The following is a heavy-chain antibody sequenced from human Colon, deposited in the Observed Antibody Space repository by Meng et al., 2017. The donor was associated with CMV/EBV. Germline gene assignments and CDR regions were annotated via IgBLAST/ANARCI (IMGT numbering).Heavy chain of an antibody. V-gene: IGHV4-59*01. J-gene: IGHJ6*02. D-gene: IGHD3-3*01. CDR2: IYYSGST. CDR3: ARDYTSGYYPYYYYGMDV. Sequence: SETLSLTCTVSGGSISNYYWNWIRQTPGKGLEWIGYIYYSGSTNYNPSLKSRVTISVDTSKNQFSLKLSSVTAADTAVYYCARDYTSGYYPYYYYGMDVWGQGTTVTVSS. CDR1: GGSISNYY.